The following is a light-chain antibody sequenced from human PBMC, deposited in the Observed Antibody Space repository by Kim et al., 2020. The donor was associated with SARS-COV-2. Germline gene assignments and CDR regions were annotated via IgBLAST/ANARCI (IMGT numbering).Light chain of an antibody. J-gene: IGKJ4*01. V-gene: IGKV3-11*01. CDR3: QQRSDWPLT. CDR2: DAS. CDR1: QSVGSY. Sequence: EVVLTQSPATLSLSPGDRATLSCRASQSVGSYLAWYQQKPGQAPRLLIYDASDRATGIPGRFSGSGSGTDFTLTISSLEPEDFAVYYCQQRSDWPLTFGGGTKVDIK.